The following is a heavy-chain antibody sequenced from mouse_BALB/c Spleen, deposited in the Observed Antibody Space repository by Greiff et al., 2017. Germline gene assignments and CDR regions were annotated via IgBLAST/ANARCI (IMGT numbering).Heavy chain of an antibody. J-gene: IGHJ4*01. Sequence: EVQGVESGGGLVQPGGSRKLSCAASGFTFSSFGMHWVRQAPEKGLEWVAYISSGSSTIYYADTVKGRFTISRDNPKNTLFLQMTSLRSEDTAMYYCARSRGTYLLLGYWGQGTSVTVSS. D-gene: IGHD5-1-1*01. CDR3: ARSRGTYLLLGY. CDR2: ISSGSSTI. V-gene: IGHV5-17*02. CDR1: GFTFSSFG.